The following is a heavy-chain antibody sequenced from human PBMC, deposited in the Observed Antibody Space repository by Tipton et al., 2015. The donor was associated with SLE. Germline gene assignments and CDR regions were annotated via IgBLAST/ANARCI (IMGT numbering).Heavy chain of an antibody. D-gene: IGHD2-15*01. J-gene: IGHJ4*02. Sequence: SLRLSCEASGFSFSNAWMYWVRQAPGEGLAWIGRIKKTTDAGATDYGAPVRGRFSISRDDSKNMLYLQMNNLKAEDTAVYYCCTDWHCSGGTCYRPDYWGQGTLVTASS. V-gene: IGHV3-15*01. CDR2: IKKTTDAGAT. CDR3: CTDWHCSGGTCYRPDY. CDR1: GFSFSNAW.